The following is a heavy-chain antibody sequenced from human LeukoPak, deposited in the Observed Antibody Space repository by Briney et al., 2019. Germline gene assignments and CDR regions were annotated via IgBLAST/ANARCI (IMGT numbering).Heavy chain of an antibody. CDR2: LSYTGGP. CDR3: ARRGEMMNAFDI. V-gene: IGHV4-39*01. Sequence: SETLSLTCSVSGDSISSSGYYWGWVRQSPGRGLEWIASLSYTGGPYYKPSLKSRATISGDTPKNQFSLRLNSVTAADTAVYYCARRGEMMNAFDIWGQGTTVTVSS. D-gene: IGHD3-16*01. J-gene: IGHJ3*02. CDR1: GDSISSSGYY.